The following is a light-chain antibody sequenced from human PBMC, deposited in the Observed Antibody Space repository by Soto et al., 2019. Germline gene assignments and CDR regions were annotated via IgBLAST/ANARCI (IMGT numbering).Light chain of an antibody. CDR3: QQSYSTPYT. V-gene: IGKV1-39*01. J-gene: IGKJ2*01. CDR2: AAS. Sequence: IPLTQSPSHLSASVGDRVTITCRASQTINTYLNWYQQKPGKAPKLLIYAASGLQGGVPSRFSGSGSGTDFTLTITNLQPEDFGTYYCQQSYSTPYTFGQGTKLEIK. CDR1: QTINTY.